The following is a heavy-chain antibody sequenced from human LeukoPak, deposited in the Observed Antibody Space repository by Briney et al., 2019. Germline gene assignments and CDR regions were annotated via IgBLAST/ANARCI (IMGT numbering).Heavy chain of an antibody. CDR1: GFIFSNDD. Sequence: GGSLRLSCAASGFIFSNDDLNWVRQAPGKGLEWVAGMSGDGRRTDYAGSVKVRFTISRDNSRDTLSLQMNSLRVEDTGVYYCAKDRLIPPKYYFDYWGQGTLVTVSS. D-gene: IGHD3-16*01. J-gene: IGHJ4*02. CDR2: MSGDGRRT. CDR3: AKDRLIPPKYYFDY. V-gene: IGHV3-23*01.